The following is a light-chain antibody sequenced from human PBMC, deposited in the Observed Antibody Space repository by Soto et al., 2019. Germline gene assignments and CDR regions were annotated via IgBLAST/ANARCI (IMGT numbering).Light chain of an antibody. Sequence: DIVMTQSPDSLAVSLGERATINCKSSQSVLYSSNNKNYLAWYQQKPGQPPKLLIYWASTRDSGVPDRFSGSGSVTDFTLTISSLQAEDVAVYYCQQYYSTPLTFGQGTKLEIK. V-gene: IGKV4-1*01. CDR2: WAS. CDR3: QQYYSTPLT. J-gene: IGKJ2*01. CDR1: QSVLYSSNNKNY.